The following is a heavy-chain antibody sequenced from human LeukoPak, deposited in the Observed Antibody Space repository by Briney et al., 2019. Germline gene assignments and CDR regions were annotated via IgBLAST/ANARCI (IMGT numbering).Heavy chain of an antibody. D-gene: IGHD3-3*01. CDR1: GDTFTSYG. J-gene: IGHJ4*02. CDR3: ARAELRFLEWPLDY. Sequence: ASVKVSCKAYGDTFTSYGISWVRQAPGQGLEWMGWISAYNGNTNYAQKLQGRVTMTTDTSTSTAYMELRSLRSDDTAVYYCARAELRFLEWPLDYWGQGTLVTVSS. CDR2: ISAYNGNT. V-gene: IGHV1-18*01.